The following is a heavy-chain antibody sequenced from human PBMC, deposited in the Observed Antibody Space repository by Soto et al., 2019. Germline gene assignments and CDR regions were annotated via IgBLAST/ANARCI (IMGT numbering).Heavy chain of an antibody. CDR3: ARMRYDYVWGSYRPWSFDY. Sequence: SGPTLVNPTETLTLTCTVSGVSLSNARMGVSWIRQPPGKALEWLAHIFSNDEKSYSTSLKSRLTISKDTSKSQVVLTITNMDPVDTATYYGARMRYDYVWGSYRPWSFDYWGQGTLVTVSS. D-gene: IGHD3-16*02. V-gene: IGHV2-26*01. CDR2: IFSNDEK. CDR1: GVSLSNARMG. J-gene: IGHJ4*02.